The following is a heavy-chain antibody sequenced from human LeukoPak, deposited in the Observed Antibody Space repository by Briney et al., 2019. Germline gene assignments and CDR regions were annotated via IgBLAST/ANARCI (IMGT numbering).Heavy chain of an antibody. Sequence: NPSETLSLTCTVSGASVSSGSYYWSWIRQPPGKGLEWIGYIYYSGSTNYNPSLKSRVTISVDTPKNQFSLKLSSVTAADTAVYYCARGSRGYTYGWGQGTLVTVSS. CDR1: GASVSSGSYY. D-gene: IGHD5-18*01. CDR3: ARGSRGYTYG. J-gene: IGHJ4*02. V-gene: IGHV4-61*01. CDR2: IYYSGST.